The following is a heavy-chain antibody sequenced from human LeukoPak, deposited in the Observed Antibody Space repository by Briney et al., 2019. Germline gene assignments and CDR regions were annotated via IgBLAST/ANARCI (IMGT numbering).Heavy chain of an antibody. CDR3: PKWKYSRCWTRPFDY. Sequence: ASVKVSCKVSGYTLTELSMHWVRQAPGKGLEWMGGFDPEDGETMYAQKFQGRVTMTEDTSTDTAYMELSSLRSQDTAVYYCPKWKYSRCWTRPFDYWVEGTLVTVSS. CDR2: FDPEDGET. D-gene: IGHD1-7*01. V-gene: IGHV1-24*01. CDR1: GYTLTELS. J-gene: IGHJ4*02.